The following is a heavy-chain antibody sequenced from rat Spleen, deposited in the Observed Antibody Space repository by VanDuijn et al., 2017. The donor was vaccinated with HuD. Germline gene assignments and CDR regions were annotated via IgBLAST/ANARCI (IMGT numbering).Heavy chain of an antibody. V-gene: IGHV5-19*01. D-gene: IGHD1-12*02. J-gene: IGHJ2*01. CDR1: GFTLSNYG. CDR3: TREGYYDGTYYGDFDY. CDR2: ISPDGGTT. Sequence: EVQLVESGGGLVQPGRSLKLSCAASGFTLSNYGMHWIRQAPTKGLEWVASISPDGGTTYYPDTLKGRFVISKDNAKNTGYLQMNSLRAEDTATYYCTREGYYDGTYYGDFDYWGQGVMVTVSS.